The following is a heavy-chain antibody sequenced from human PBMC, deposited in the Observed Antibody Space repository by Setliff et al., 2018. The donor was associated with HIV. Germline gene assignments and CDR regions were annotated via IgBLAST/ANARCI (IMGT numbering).Heavy chain of an antibody. D-gene: IGHD4-17*01. CDR2: IYSSGST. CDR1: GGSISSGSYY. J-gene: IGHJ4*02. V-gene: IGHV4-61*09. CDR3: ARVYYGDLEY. Sequence: PSETLSLTCTVSGGSISSGSYYWSWIRQPAGKGLEWIGHIYSSGSTNYNPSLKSRVTISADTSKNQFSLNLSSVTAADTAAYFCARVYYGDLEYWGQGTLVTVSS.